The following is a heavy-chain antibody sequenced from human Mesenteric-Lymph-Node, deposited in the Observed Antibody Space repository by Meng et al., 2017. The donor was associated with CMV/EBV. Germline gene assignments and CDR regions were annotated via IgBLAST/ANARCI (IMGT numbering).Heavy chain of an antibody. J-gene: IGHJ4*02. CDR1: GFTVSRNY. D-gene: IGHD4-17*01. Sequence: GESLKISCAASGFTVSRNYMNWVRQAPGKGLEWVSVIYSGGSTYYADSVKGRFTISRDNSKNTLFLQMSSLTVADTAVYYCAKPRGDYELFDFWGRGTLVTVSS. CDR2: IYSGGST. V-gene: IGHV3-53*01. CDR3: AKPRGDYELFDF.